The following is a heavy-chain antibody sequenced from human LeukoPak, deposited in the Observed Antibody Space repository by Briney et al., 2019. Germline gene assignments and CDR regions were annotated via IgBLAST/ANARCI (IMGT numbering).Heavy chain of an antibody. V-gene: IGHV1-46*01. CDR1: GYTFTRYY. CDR3: ARSSAGGYFDY. Sequence: ASVKVSCKASGYTFTRYYIHWVRQAPGQGLEWMGIINPSGGSTNYAQKFQGRVTMTRDTSTSTVYMELSSLRSEDTAVYYCARSSAGGYFDYWGQGTLVTVSS. J-gene: IGHJ4*02. D-gene: IGHD1-26*01. CDR2: INPSGGST.